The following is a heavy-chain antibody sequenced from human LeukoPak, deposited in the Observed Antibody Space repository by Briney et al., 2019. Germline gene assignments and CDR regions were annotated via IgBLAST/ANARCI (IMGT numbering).Heavy chain of an antibody. V-gene: IGHV4-59*08. Sequence: SETLSLTCTVSGGSISSYYWSWIRQPPGKGLEWIGYIYYSGSTNYNPSLKSRVTISVDTSKNQFSLKLSSVTAADTAVYYCARHTEAVATIDYWGQGTLVTVSS. CDR1: GGSISSYY. CDR3: ARHTEAVATIDY. CDR2: IYYSGST. D-gene: IGHD6-19*01. J-gene: IGHJ4*02.